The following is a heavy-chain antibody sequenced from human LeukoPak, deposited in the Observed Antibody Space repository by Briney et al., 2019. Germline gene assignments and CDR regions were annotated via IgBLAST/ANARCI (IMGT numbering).Heavy chain of an antibody. J-gene: IGHJ4*02. D-gene: IGHD3-3*01. CDR1: GYTFTGYY. Sequence: GASVKVSCKASGYTFTGYYMHWVRQAPGQGLEWMGWINPNSGGTNYAQKFQGRVTMTRDTSISTAYMELSRLRFDDTAVYYCARGSDDFWSGYSPSYWGQGTLVTVSS. CDR2: INPNSGGT. CDR3: ARGSDDFWSGYSPSY. V-gene: IGHV1-2*02.